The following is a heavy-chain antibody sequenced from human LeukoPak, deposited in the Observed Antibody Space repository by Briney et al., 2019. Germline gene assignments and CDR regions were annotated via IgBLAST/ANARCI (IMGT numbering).Heavy chain of an antibody. CDR3: AAGYYYDSSGYYPLDY. Sequence: PSETLSLTCAVYGGSFSGYYWSWIRQPPGKGLEWIGEINHSGSTNYNPSLKSRVTISVDTSKNQFSLKLSSVTAADTAMYYCAAGYYYDSSGYYPLDYWGQGTLVTVSS. CDR2: INHSGST. V-gene: IGHV4-34*01. CDR1: GGSFSGYY. J-gene: IGHJ4*02. D-gene: IGHD3-22*01.